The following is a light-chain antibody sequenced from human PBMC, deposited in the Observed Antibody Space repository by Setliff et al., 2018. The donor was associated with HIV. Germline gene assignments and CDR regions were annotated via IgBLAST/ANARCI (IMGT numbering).Light chain of an antibody. Sequence: VLTQPASVSGSPGQSITISCTGTSSDVGSYNLVSWYQQHPGKAPKLMIYEVSKRPSGVSNRFSGSKSGNTASLTISGLQAEDEADYYCCSYAGSSTYVFGTGTKVTV. V-gene: IGLV2-23*02. CDR1: SSDVGSYNL. J-gene: IGLJ1*01. CDR3: CSYAGSSTYV. CDR2: EVS.